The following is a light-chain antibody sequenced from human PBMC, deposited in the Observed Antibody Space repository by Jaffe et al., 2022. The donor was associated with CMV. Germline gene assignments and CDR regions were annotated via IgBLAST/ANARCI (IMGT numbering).Light chain of an antibody. CDR3: QVWDSSGDQWV. CDR2: YDS. Sequence: SYVLTQPPSVSVAPGKTARITCGGNNIGGKSVHWHQQMPGQAPVLVIYYDSDRPSGIPERFSGSNSGNTATLTISRVEAGDEADYYCQVWDSSGDQWVFGGGTKLTVL. J-gene: IGLJ3*02. CDR1: NIGGKS. V-gene: IGLV3-21*04.